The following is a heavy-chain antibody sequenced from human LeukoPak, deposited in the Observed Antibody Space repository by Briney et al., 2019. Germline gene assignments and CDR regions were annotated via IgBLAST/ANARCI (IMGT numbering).Heavy chain of an antibody. CDR1: GFTFSSYS. J-gene: IGHJ4*02. CDR2: ISSSSSYI. CDR3: ARTSRDGHNSFDY. Sequence: KSGGSLRLSSAASGFTFSSYSMNWVRQAPGKGLEWVSSISSSSSYIYYADSVKGRFTISRDNAKNSLYLQMNSLRAEDTAVYYRARTSRDGHNSFDYWGQGTLVTVSS. D-gene: IGHD5-24*01. V-gene: IGHV3-21*01.